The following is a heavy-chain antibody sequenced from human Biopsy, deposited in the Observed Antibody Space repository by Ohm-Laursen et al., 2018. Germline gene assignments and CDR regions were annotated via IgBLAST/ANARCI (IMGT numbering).Heavy chain of an antibody. V-gene: IGHV2-70*11. J-gene: IGHJ6*02. CDR3: ARTPILIVSAGLVYRHRRHLQGMDV. CDR2: VDWDDYK. Sequence: ATQTLTLTCSFSGFSLSARGMCVSWIRQAPGKALEWLARVDWDDYKDYSASLQTKLSISKDTSNDQVVLTVNNVDPAGTATYYCARTPILIVSAGLVYRHRRHLQGMDVWGQGIAVTVS. D-gene: IGHD6-13*01. CDR1: GFSLSARGMC.